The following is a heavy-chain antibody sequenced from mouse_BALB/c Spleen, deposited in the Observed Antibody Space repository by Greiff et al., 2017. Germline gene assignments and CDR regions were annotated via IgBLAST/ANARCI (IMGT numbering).Heavy chain of an antibody. CDR3: ARVPHYYRYSLAY. J-gene: IGHJ3*01. V-gene: IGHV7-3*02. CDR2: IRNKANGYTT. CDR1: GFTFTDYY. Sequence: EVQLVESGGGLVQPGGSLRLSCATSGFTFTDYYMSWVRQPPGKSLEWLGFIRNKANGYTTEYSASVKGRFTISRDNSQSILYLQMNTLRAEDSATYYCARVPHYYRYSLAYWGQGTLVTVSA. D-gene: IGHD2-14*01.